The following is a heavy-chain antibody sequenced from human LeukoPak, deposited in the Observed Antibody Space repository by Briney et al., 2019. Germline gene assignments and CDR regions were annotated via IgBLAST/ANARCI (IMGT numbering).Heavy chain of an antibody. Sequence: GGSLRLSCAASGFTFDDYGMSWVRQGPGKGLEWVSGINWNGGNTGYADSVKGRFTIFRDNAKNSLYLEMDSLRVEDTALYYCARTSDGNWFDPWGQGTLVTVSA. D-gene: IGHD1-26*01. CDR2: INWNGGNT. V-gene: IGHV3-20*04. CDR1: GFTFDDYG. CDR3: ARTSDGNWFDP. J-gene: IGHJ5*02.